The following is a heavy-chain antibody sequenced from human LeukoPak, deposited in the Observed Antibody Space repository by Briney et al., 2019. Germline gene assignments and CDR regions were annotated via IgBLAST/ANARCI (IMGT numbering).Heavy chain of an antibody. CDR2: LNQDGSGK. J-gene: IGHJ6*02. V-gene: IGHV3-7*01. Sequence: GGSLRLSCAASGFTFTNYWMSWVRQAPGKGLEWVANLNQDGSGKYYVDSVKGRFTISRDNVKNSLYLQMNSLRAEDTAVYYCGRGMAVWGQGTTVTVSS. CDR1: GFTFTNYW. CDR3: GRGMAV.